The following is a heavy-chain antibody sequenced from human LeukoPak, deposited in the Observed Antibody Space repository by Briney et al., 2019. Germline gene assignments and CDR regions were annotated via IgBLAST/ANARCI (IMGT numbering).Heavy chain of an antibody. J-gene: IGHJ4*02. CDR2: IYYSGST. CDR1: GGSISSYY. V-gene: IGHV4-59*01. Sequence: SETLSLTCTVSGGSISSYYWSWIRQPPGKGLEWIGYIYYSGSTNYNPSLKSRVTISVDTSKNQFSLKLSSVTAADTAVYYCARERSDTAMSYWGQGTLVTVSS. D-gene: IGHD5-18*01. CDR3: ARERSDTAMSY.